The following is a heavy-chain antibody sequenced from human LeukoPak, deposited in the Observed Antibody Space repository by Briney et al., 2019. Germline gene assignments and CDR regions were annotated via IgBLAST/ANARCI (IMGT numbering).Heavy chain of an antibody. Sequence: GGSLRLSCAASGFTFSSYSMNWVRQAPGKGLEWVSYISSSSSTIYYADSVKGRFTISRDNAKNSLYLQMNSLRAEDTAVYYCARGGKYYDFWSGYSDYYYGMDVWGQGTTVTVS. D-gene: IGHD3-3*01. CDR3: ARGGKYYDFWSGYSDYYYGMDV. CDR1: GFTFSSYS. CDR2: ISSSSSTI. V-gene: IGHV3-48*01. J-gene: IGHJ6*02.